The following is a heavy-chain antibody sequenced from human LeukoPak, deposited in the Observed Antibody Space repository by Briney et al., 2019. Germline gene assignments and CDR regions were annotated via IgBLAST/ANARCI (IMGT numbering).Heavy chain of an antibody. CDR2: IYSGGST. J-gene: IGHJ5*02. Sequence: PGGSLRLSCAASGFTVSSNYMSWVRQAPGKGLGWVSVIYSGGSTYYADSVQGRFTISTDNSKNTLYLKMNRLTAEATALYYCARDLTARYYYDSSGYSNWFDPWGQGSLVTVSS. CDR1: GFTVSSNY. D-gene: IGHD3-22*01. V-gene: IGHV3-66*01. CDR3: ARDLTARYYYDSSGYSNWFDP.